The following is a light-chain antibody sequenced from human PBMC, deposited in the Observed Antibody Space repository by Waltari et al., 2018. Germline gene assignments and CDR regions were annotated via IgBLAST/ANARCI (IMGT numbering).Light chain of an antibody. J-gene: IGLJ1*01. V-gene: IGLV1-44*01. CDR3: AALDDSLNDYV. Sequence: QSVLTQPPSASGPPGQRVTISASGRPSTIGSITVHWFQQVPGTAPKLPTYANIQRPSGVPDRFSGSKSGTSASLAIRGLQSEDEAEYYCAALDDSLNDYVFGTGTKVTVL. CDR1: PSTIGSIT. CDR2: ANI.